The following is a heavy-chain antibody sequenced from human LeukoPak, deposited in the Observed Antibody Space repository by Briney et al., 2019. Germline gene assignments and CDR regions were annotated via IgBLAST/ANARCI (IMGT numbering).Heavy chain of an antibody. D-gene: IGHD4-4*01. CDR1: GFTFSSYA. CDR2: ISYDGSNK. V-gene: IGHV3-30-3*01. CDR3: ARRRAPAREWLQSGAFDI. Sequence: GRSLRLSCAASGFTFSSYAMHWVRQAPGKGLEWVAVISYDGSNKYYADSVKGRLTISRDNSKNTLYLQMNSLRAEDTAVYYCARRRAPAREWLQSGAFDIWGQGTMVTVSS. J-gene: IGHJ3*02.